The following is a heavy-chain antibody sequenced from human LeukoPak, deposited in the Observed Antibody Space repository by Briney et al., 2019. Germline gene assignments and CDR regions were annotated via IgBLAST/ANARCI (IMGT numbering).Heavy chain of an antibody. CDR1: GFTFSSYS. D-gene: IGHD1-26*01. J-gene: IGHJ4*02. V-gene: IGHV3-21*01. CDR3: ARDPDSGSYSSFDY. Sequence: GGSLRLSCAASGFTFSSYSMNWVRQAPGKGLEWVSSISSSSSYIYYADSVKGRFTIPRDNAKNSLYLQMNSLRAEDTAVYYCARDPDSGSYSSFDYWGQGTLVTVSS. CDR2: ISSSSSYI.